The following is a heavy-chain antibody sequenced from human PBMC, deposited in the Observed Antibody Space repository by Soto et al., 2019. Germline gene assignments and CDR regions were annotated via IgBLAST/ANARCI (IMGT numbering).Heavy chain of an antibody. J-gene: IGHJ6*02. CDR3: ARWGRSYGVMEYYALDA. CDR2: IYYNGST. Sequence: SETLSLTCTVSGGDISSGDYYLAWIRQPPGKGLEWIGYIYYNGSTNYNPSLKSRVTILLDTSSQFSLKLNAVTAADTAVYYCARWGRSYGVMEYYALDAWGQGPTVT. D-gene: IGHD3-16*01. CDR1: GGDISSGDYY. V-gene: IGHV4-61*08.